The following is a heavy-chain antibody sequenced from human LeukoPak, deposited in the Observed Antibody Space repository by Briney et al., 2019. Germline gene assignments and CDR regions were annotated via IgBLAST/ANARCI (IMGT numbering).Heavy chain of an antibody. CDR2: IKQDETEK. J-gene: IGHJ4*02. Sequence: GGSLRLSCAASEFTFSSYWMTWVRQAPGKGLEWVANIKQDETEKYYVDSVKGRFTISRDNAKNSLYLQTNSLRAEDTAVYYCARDGGNGLDYWGQGTLVTVSS. CDR3: ARDGGNGLDY. CDR1: EFTFSSYW. D-gene: IGHD2-8*01. V-gene: IGHV3-7*01.